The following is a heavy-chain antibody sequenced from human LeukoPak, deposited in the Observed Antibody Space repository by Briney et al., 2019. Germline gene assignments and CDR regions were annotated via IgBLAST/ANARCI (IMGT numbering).Heavy chain of an antibody. Sequence: WASVKVSCKASGYTFTNYGINWVRQAPGQGLEWMGLINPSGGTTRYAQKFQGRVTMTRDLSTSTDYMELSSLRSDDTAVYFCARDNSVGDYAWWFDPWGQGTLVTVSS. CDR2: INPSGGTT. CDR3: ARDNSVGDYAWWFDP. V-gene: IGHV1-46*01. D-gene: IGHD1-26*01. J-gene: IGHJ5*02. CDR1: GYTFTNYG.